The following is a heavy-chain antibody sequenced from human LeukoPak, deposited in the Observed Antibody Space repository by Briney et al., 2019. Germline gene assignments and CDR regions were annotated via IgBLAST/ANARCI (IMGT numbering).Heavy chain of an antibody. J-gene: IGHJ6*02. CDR1: GFTSSSYA. D-gene: IGHD3-10*01. CDR2: ISGSGGST. V-gene: IGHV3-23*01. CDR3: AKSGGLSGSGRLGMDV. Sequence: GGSLRLSCAASGFTSSSYAMSWVRQAPGKGLEWVSAISGSGGSTYYADSVKGRFTISRDNSINTLYLQMSSLRAEDAAVYYCAKSGGLSGSGRLGMDVWGQGTTVTVSS.